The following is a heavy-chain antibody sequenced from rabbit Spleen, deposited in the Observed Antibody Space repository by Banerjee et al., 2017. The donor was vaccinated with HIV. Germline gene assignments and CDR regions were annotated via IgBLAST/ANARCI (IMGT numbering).Heavy chain of an antibody. CDR3: ARDSATSFSTYGMDL. Sequence: QSLEESGGDLVKPGASLTLTCTASGFSFSSYGVSWVRQAPGKGLEWVACAYAGSSGGTYSATWAQGRFTISKTSSTTVTLQMNSLTSADTATYFCARDSATSFSTYGMDLWGPGTLVTVS. D-gene: IGHD1-1*01. CDR1: GFSFSSYG. J-gene: IGHJ6*01. CDR2: AYAGSSGGT. V-gene: IGHV1S40*01.